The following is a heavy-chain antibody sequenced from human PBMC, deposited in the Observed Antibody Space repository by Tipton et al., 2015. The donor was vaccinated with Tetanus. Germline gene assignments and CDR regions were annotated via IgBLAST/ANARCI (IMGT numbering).Heavy chain of an antibody. J-gene: IGHJ4*02. D-gene: IGHD2-21*01. V-gene: IGHV4-61*01. CDR3: ARSNFAYSKKGAFDY. Sequence: TLSLTCTVSGGAVRSDNSYWSWIRQPPGKGLQWIAYVDDSGRTNSDYFLKSRVTTSLDTSKNQLSLKLTSVTAADTAVYYCARSNFAYSKKGAFDYWGQGTLVTVSS. CDR2: VDDSGRT. CDR1: GGAVRSDNSY.